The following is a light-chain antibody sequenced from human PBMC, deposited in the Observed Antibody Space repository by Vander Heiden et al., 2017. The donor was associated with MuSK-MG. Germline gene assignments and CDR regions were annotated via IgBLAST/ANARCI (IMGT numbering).Light chain of an antibody. Sequence: DIVMTQSPLSLSVTPGEPASISCRSSQSLLHTNAYNYLDWYLQRPWQSPQLLIYLGSNGASGVPDRFSGSGSGTNFTLKMSRVEAEDIRIYYCSQALQTPFTFGHGTKVDIK. V-gene: IGKV2-28*01. J-gene: IGKJ3*01. CDR3: SQALQTPFT. CDR1: QSLLHTNAYNY. CDR2: LGS.